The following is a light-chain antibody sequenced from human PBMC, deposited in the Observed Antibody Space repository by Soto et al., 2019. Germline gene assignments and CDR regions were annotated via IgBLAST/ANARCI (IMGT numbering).Light chain of an antibody. CDR1: SSNIGANYG. CDR2: NNS. V-gene: IGLV1-40*01. CDR3: QSYDSRLSAYV. Sequence: QTVVTQPPSVSGAPGQRVTISCTGSSSNIGANYGVQWYQQLPGTAPKFLIYNNSNRSSGVPDRFSGSKSGTSASLVITGLQAEDEADYYCQSYDSRLSAYVFGTGTKLTVL. J-gene: IGLJ1*01.